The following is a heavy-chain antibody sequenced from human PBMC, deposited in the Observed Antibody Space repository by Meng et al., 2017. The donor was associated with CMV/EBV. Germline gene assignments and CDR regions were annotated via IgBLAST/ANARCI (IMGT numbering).Heavy chain of an antibody. V-gene: IGHV3-30*02. CDR1: GFNFRSYG. D-gene: IGHD3-3*01. CDR2: IRYDGSNK. Sequence: GGSLRLSCAASGFNFRSYGMRWVRQAPGKGLEWVAFIRYDGSNKYCVDSVKGRFTISRDNSKNTLFLQMNSLRAEDTAVYYCAKEYYNFWSGFVRASFFYYYGMDVWGQGTTVTVSS. J-gene: IGHJ6*02. CDR3: AKEYYNFWSGFVRASFFYYYGMDV.